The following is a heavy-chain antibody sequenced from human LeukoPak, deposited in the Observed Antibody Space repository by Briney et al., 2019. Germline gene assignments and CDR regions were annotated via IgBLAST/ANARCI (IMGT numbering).Heavy chain of an antibody. J-gene: IGHJ4*02. CDR1: GGSFSGYY. Sequence: SETLSLTCAVYGGSFSGYYWSWIRQPPGKGLEWIGEINHSGSTYYNPSLKSRVTISVDTSKNQFSLKLSSVTAADTAVYYCARGRGDYRGQGTLVTVSS. D-gene: IGHD3-10*01. V-gene: IGHV4-34*01. CDR3: ARGRGDY. CDR2: INHSGST.